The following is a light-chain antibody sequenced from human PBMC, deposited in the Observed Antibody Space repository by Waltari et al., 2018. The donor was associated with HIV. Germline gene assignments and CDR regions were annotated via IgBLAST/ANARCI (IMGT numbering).Light chain of an antibody. CDR2: EVT. CDR1: SRDVGASNY. CDR3: SSYDNNNNYVI. V-gene: IGLV2-11*01. J-gene: IGLJ2*01. Sequence: QSALTQPRSVSGSPGQSVTISCTGTSRDVGASNYVSWYQQHPGKAPKLMIYEVTKRPSGIPGRFSASRAGNTASLTVSGLQAEDEADYYCSSYDNNNNYVIFGGGIKLTVL.